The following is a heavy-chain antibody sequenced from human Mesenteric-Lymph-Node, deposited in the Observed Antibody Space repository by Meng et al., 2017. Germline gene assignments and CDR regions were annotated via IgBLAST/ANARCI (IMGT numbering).Heavy chain of an antibody. CDR2: IHHSGSA. J-gene: IGHJ4*02. CDR3: ASFDHIPRRNYFDY. Sequence: QVQPQESVPGLVEPSQTLSLPCTASGGSMSSGNYYWSWIRQPPGKGLEWIGYIHHSGSAYYNPSLKSRVSISVDTSKNQFSLNLNSMTAADTAVYYCASFDHIPRRNYFDYWGQGTLVTVSS. V-gene: IGHV4-30-4*01. D-gene: IGHD2-21*01. CDR1: GGSMSSGNYY.